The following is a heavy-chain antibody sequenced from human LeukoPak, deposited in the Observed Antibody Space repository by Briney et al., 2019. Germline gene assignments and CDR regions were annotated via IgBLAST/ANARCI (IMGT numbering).Heavy chain of an antibody. CDR2: IYYSGST. CDR3: ATFIAVAGNFDY. J-gene: IGHJ4*02. CDR1: GGSISSGDYY. D-gene: IGHD6-19*01. V-gene: IGHV4-30-4*01. Sequence: SQTLSLTCTVSGGSISSGDYYWSWIRQPPGKGLEWIGYIYYSGSTYYNPSLKSRVTISVDTSKNQFSLKLSSVTAADTAVYYCATFIAVAGNFDYWGQGTLVTVSS.